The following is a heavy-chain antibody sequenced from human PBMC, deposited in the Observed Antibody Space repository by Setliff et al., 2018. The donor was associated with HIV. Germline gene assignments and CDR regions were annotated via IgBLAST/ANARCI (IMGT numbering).Heavy chain of an antibody. CDR3: AREGIAVTARGNWFDP. CDR2: ISYDGSNK. J-gene: IGHJ5*02. V-gene: IGHV3-30*04. Sequence: GESLKISCAASGFTFSSYAMHWVRQAPGKGLEWEAVISYDGSNKYYADSVKGRFTISRDNSKNTLYLQMNSLRAEDTAVYYCAREGIAVTARGNWFDPWGQGTLVTVSS. CDR1: GFTFSSYA. D-gene: IGHD6-19*01.